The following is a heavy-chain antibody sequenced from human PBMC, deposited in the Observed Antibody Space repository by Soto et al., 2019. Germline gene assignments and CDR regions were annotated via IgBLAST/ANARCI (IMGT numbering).Heavy chain of an antibody. V-gene: IGHV4-4*02. Sequence: PSETLSLTCAVSGGSISSSNWWSWVRQPPGKGLEWIGEIYHSGSTNYNPSLKSRVTISVDKSKNQFSLKLSSVTAADTAVYYCASGGKYCSSTSCYPEGWFDPWGQGTLVTVSS. CDR3: ASGGKYCSSTSCYPEGWFDP. J-gene: IGHJ5*02. CDR2: IYHSGST. CDR1: GGSISSSNW. D-gene: IGHD2-2*01.